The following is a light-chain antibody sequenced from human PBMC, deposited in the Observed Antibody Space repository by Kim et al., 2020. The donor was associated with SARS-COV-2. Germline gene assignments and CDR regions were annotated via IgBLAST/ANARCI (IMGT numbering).Light chain of an antibody. Sequence: QSITITCTGSNNDVGTYDLVSWHQQHPGKVPKLLIYEVNKWPSGVSNRFSGSKSGNRASLTISGLQPEDEADYYCCSYTGTDSPVIFGGGTQLTVL. CDR3: CSYTGTDSPVI. CDR1: NNDVGTYDL. CDR2: EVN. J-gene: IGLJ2*01. V-gene: IGLV2-23*02.